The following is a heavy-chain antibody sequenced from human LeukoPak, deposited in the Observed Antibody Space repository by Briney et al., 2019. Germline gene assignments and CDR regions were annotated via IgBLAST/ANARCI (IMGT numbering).Heavy chain of an antibody. Sequence: GGSLRLSCAASGFTFSSYGMHWVRQAPGKGLEWVAFIRYDGSNKYYADSVRGRFTISRDNAKNSLFLQMDSLGPEDTAVYFCARDPYSGNYGAYYYYYMDVWGKGTTVTISS. V-gene: IGHV3-30*02. J-gene: IGHJ6*03. CDR3: ARDPYSGNYGAYYYYYMDV. CDR2: IRYDGSNK. CDR1: GFTFSSYG. D-gene: IGHD5-12*01.